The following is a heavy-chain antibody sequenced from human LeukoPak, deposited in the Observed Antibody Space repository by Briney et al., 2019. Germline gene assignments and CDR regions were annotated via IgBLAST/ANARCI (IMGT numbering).Heavy chain of an antibody. Sequence: ASVKVSCKASGYTFTGYYMHWVRQAPGQGLEWMGWINPNSGGTNYAQKFQGWVTMTRDTSISTAYMELSRLRSDDTAVYYCARDKLCGGSCYNVYNWFDPWGQGTLVTVSS. CDR2: INPNSGGT. J-gene: IGHJ5*02. CDR1: GYTFTGYY. V-gene: IGHV1-2*04. D-gene: IGHD2-15*01. CDR3: ARDKLCGGSCYNVYNWFDP.